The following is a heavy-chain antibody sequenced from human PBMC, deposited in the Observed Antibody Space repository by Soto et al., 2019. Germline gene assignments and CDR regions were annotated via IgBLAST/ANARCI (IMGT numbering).Heavy chain of an antibody. CDR3: ARLTRYYRDGTCYFFDY. V-gene: IGHV4-39*01. Sequence: QRQLQESGPGLVKPSETLSLTCTLSGGSISSSTYYWGWIRQPPGKGLEWIGSIYYTGSTYYNLSLKSRVTVSVDKSKSQFSLNLNSVTAADTAVYYCARLTRYYRDGTCYFFDYWGQGILVTVSS. CDR1: GGSISSSTYY. CDR2: IYYTGST. D-gene: IGHD2-15*01. J-gene: IGHJ4*02.